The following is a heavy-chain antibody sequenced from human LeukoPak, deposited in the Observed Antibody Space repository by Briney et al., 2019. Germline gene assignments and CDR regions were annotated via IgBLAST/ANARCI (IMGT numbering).Heavy chain of an antibody. J-gene: IGHJ4*02. CDR3: ARTPQDSSGYYSSYFDY. D-gene: IGHD3-22*01. Sequence: PGGSLRLSCAASGFTVSSNYMSWVRQAPGKGLEGVSIIYSGGSTFSADSVRGRFTISRDNSKNTLYLQMHSLRAEDTAAYYCARTPQDSSGYYSSYFDYWGQGTLVTVSS. CDR2: IYSGGST. CDR1: GFTVSSNY. V-gene: IGHV3-53*01.